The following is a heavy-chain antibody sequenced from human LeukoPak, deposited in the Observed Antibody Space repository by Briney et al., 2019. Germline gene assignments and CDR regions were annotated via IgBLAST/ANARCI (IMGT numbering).Heavy chain of an antibody. CDR3: ARRGSIVAAVFAFDI. CDR2: IYYSGST. V-gene: IGHV4-59*08. D-gene: IGHD1-26*01. CDR1: GGSISSYY. Sequence: SETLSLTCTVSGGSISSYYWSWIRQPPGKGLEWIGYIYYSGSTNYNPSLKSRVTISVDTSKNQFSLKLRSVTAADTAVYYCARRGSIVAAVFAFDIWGQGTMVTVSS. J-gene: IGHJ3*02.